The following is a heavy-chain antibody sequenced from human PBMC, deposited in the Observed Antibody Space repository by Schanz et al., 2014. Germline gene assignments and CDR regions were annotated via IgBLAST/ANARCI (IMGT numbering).Heavy chain of an antibody. J-gene: IGHJ1*01. CDR3: AIPRGSYAPNWSEARYFQH. CDR2: INHYGRT. D-gene: IGHD1-1*01. CDR1: GGSFIGYD. V-gene: IGHV4-34*01. Sequence: QVRLQQWGAGLLKPSGTLSLTCAVYGGSFIGYDWSWIRQFPGQDLEWIGDINHYGRTNYNPSLMGRVPFSIDAAQNQFPLKMPSVTAADTAIYYCAIPRGSYAPNWSEARYFQHWGQGSLVTVSS.